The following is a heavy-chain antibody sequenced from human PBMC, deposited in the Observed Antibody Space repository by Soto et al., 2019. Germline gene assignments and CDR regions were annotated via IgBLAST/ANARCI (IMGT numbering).Heavy chain of an antibody. V-gene: IGHV4-30-2*01. CDR2: IYHSGST. CDR1: GGSISSGGYS. Sequence: FQTLPVTCGVAGGSISSGGYSCSWIRQPQGKGLEWIGYIYHSGSTYYSPSLKSRVTKSVDRSKNQFSLKLSSVTAADTAVYYCARVPERWGQGTLVTVSS. CDR3: ARVPER. J-gene: IGHJ4*02. D-gene: IGHD1-1*01.